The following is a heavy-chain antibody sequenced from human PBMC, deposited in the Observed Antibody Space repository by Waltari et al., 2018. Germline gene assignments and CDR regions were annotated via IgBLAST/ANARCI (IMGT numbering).Heavy chain of an antibody. CDR3: ATSLRVTMIVVVPPAY. D-gene: IGHD3-22*01. CDR2: IIPILGLA. CDR1: GGTFSSYA. Sequence: QVQLVQSGAEVKKPGSSVKVSCKASGGTFSSYAISWVRQAPGQGLEWRGRIIPILGLATHAQKFQGRVTITGDKATSTAYMELSSLRSEDTAVYYCATSLRVTMIVVVPPAYWGQGTLVTVSS. V-gene: IGHV1-69*04. J-gene: IGHJ4*02.